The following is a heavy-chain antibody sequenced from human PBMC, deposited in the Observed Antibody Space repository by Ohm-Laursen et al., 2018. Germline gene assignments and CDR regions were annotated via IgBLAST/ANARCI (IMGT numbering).Heavy chain of an antibody. D-gene: IGHD6-13*01. CDR3: ARCKQPRDYYGMDV. J-gene: IGHJ6*02. V-gene: IGHV3-11*01. Sequence: SLRLSCAASGFTFSDYYMSWIRQAPGKGLEWVSYISSSGSTIYYADSVKGRFTLSRDNAKNSLYLQMNSLRAEDTAVYYCARCKQPRDYYGMDVWGQGTTVTVSS. CDR1: GFTFSDYY. CDR2: ISSSGSTI.